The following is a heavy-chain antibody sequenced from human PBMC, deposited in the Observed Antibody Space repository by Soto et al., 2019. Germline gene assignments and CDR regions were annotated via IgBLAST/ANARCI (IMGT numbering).Heavy chain of an antibody. J-gene: IGHJ4*02. V-gene: IGHV3-48*03. Sequence: PGGSLRLSCAASGFAFSNYEMNWVRQAPGKGLEWVSYISLSGSTIYYADSVKGRFTISRDDAKDSLYLEMDSPRADDTAVYYCARESFSASPNFFDYWDQGTLVTVSS. D-gene: IGHD1-26*01. CDR3: ARESFSASPNFFDY. CDR2: ISLSGSTI. CDR1: GFAFSNYE.